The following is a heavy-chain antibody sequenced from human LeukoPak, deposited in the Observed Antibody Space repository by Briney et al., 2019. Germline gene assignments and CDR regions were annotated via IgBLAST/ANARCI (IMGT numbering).Heavy chain of an antibody. CDR1: GFTFSDYY. J-gene: IGHJ6*03. Sequence: PGGSLRPSCAASGFTFSDYYMSWIRQAPGKGLEWVSYISSSGSTIYYADSVKGRFTISRDNAKNSLYLQMNSLRAEDTAVYYCATVDTAMVTPYYYYYMDVWGKGTTVTVSS. V-gene: IGHV3-11*04. CDR3: ATVDTAMVTPYYYYYMDV. CDR2: ISSSGSTI. D-gene: IGHD5-18*01.